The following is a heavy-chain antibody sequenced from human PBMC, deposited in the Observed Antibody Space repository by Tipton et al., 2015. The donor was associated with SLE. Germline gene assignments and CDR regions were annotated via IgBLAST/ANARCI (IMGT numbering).Heavy chain of an antibody. CDR3: PRLQWLVLNWYFDL. Sequence: TLSLTCTVSGGSISGYYWSWIRQPPGKGLEWIAYISYGGYTKYNPSLKSRVTISVDTSKYQFSLKLSSVTAAETAVYYCPRLQWLVLNWYFDLWGRGTLVTVSS. CDR1: GGSISGYY. CDR2: ISYGGYT. V-gene: IGHV4-59*01. D-gene: IGHD6-19*01. J-gene: IGHJ2*01.